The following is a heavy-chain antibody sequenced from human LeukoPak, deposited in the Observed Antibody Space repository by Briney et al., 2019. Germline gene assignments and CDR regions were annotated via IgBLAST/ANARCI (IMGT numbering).Heavy chain of an antibody. CDR2: ISGSSSPI. V-gene: IGHV3-48*01. Sequence: GGSLRLSCAASGFTFSSYEMNWVRQAPGKGLEWVSYISGSSSPIYYADSVKGRFTISRDNAKNSLYLQMNSLRAEDTAVYYCARDEMGATWPDYWGQGTLVTVSS. CDR1: GFTFSSYE. J-gene: IGHJ4*02. CDR3: ARDEMGATWPDY. D-gene: IGHD1-26*01.